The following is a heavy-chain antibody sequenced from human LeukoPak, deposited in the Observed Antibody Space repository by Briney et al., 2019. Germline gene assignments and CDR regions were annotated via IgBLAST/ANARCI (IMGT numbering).Heavy chain of an antibody. CDR2: ISGSGGST. D-gene: IGHD6-19*01. V-gene: IGHV3-23*01. Sequence: GGSLRLSCAASGFTFSSYAMSWVRQAPGKGLEWVSAISGSGGSTYYADSVKGRFTISRDNSKNTLYLQMNSLRAEDTAVYYCAKDGQWPVSGGYFDYWGQGTLVTVSS. CDR1: GFTFSSYA. J-gene: IGHJ4*02. CDR3: AKDGQWPVSGGYFDY.